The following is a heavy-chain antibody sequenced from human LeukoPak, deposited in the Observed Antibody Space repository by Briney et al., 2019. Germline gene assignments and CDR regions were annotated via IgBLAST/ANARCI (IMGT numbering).Heavy chain of an antibody. D-gene: IGHD5-18*01. J-gene: IGHJ5*02. CDR2: IYYSGGT. CDR1: GGSISSSSYY. Sequence: SETLSLTCTVSGGSISSSSYYWGWIRQPPGKGLEWIGSIYYSGGTYYNPSLKSRVTISVDTSKNRFSLKLSSVTAADTAVYYCARQAVDTAMVLFDPWGQGTLVTVSS. V-gene: IGHV4-39*01. CDR3: ARQAVDTAMVLFDP.